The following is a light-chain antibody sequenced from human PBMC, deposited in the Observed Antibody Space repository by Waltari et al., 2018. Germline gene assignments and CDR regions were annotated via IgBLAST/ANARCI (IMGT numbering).Light chain of an antibody. V-gene: IGKV3-20*01. CDR2: GAS. CDR1: QSVSHSN. Sequence: EIVLTQFPGTLSLSPGERAPISCRATQSVSHSNLHWYQQKGGQAPRLLIYGASSRATGIPDRFSGSGSGTDFTLSISRLEPEDYGVYYCQQYAGSPITFGGGTKVEI. J-gene: IGKJ4*01. CDR3: QQYAGSPIT.